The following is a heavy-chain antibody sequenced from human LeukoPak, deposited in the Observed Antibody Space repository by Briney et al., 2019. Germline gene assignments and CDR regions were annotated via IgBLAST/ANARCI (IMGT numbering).Heavy chain of an antibody. J-gene: IGHJ3*02. CDR2: ISSSSSYI. V-gene: IGHV3-21*01. CDR1: GFTFSSYS. CDR3: ARGLDDAFDI. Sequence: PGGSLRLSCAASGFTFSSYSMNWVRQAPGKGLEWVSSISSSSSYIYYADSVKDRFTISRDNAKNSLYLHMNSLRAEDTAVYYCARGLDDAFDIWGQGTMVTVSS.